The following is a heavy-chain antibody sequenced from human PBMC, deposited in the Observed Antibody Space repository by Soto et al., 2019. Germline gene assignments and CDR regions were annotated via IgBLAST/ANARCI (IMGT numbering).Heavy chain of an antibody. V-gene: IGHV6-1*01. J-gene: IGHJ6*03. CDR3: SGSSSLQWYYMDF. Sequence: PSQTLSLTCVISGDSVSSNSAAWNWIRQSPSRGLEWLGRTYYRSRWYNDYAVSVRSRITVNADTSKNQFSLHLNSVTPEDTAVYYFSGSSSLQWYYMDFWDKGSSVTVS. D-gene: IGHD5-12*01. CDR2: TYYRSRWYN. CDR1: GDSVSSNSAA.